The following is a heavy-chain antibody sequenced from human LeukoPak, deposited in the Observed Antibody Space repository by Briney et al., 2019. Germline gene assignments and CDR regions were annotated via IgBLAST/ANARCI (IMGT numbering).Heavy chain of an antibody. CDR3: ARLIVGAIDS. V-gene: IGHV3-7*01. CDR2: IKQDGSEK. Sequence: GGSLGLSCAASGFTFSRYWMSWVRQAPGKGLEWVANIKQDGSEKYYVDSVKGRFTISRDNAKNSLYLQMNSLRAEDTAVYYCARLIVGAIDSWGQGTLVTVSS. CDR1: GFTFSRYW. J-gene: IGHJ4*02. D-gene: IGHD1-26*01.